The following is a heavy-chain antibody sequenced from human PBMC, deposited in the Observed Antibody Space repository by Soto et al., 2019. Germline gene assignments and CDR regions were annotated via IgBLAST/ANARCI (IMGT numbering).Heavy chain of an antibody. CDR2: IYYSGST. J-gene: IGHJ5*02. D-gene: IGHD2-15*01. CDR1: GGSIISSTHY. Sequence: KTSETLSLTCTVSGGSIISSTHYWGWIRQPPGKGLEWIGTIYYSGSTYYSPSLKSRVTISVDTSKNQFSLKLTSVTAADTAVYYCASQLGVVVVAAATRSGWFDPWGQGTLVTVSS. V-gene: IGHV4-39*01. CDR3: ASQLGVVVVAAATRSGWFDP.